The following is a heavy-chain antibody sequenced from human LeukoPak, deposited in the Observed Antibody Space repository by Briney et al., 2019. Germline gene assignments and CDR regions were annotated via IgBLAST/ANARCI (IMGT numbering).Heavy chain of an antibody. D-gene: IGHD6-13*01. CDR1: GFTFSNYG. J-gene: IGHJ4*02. CDR3: AKASDSSSWYGYYFDY. CDR2: IRGSGAST. Sequence: GGSLRLSCAASGFTFSNYGMTWVRQAPGKGLEWVSAIRGSGASTYYADSVKGRFTISRDNSKNTLYLQMNSLRAEDTAVYYCAKASDSSSWYGYYFDYWGQGTLVTVSS. V-gene: IGHV3-23*01.